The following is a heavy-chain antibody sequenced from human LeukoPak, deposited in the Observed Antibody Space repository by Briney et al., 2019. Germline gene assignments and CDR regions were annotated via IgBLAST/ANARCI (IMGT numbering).Heavy chain of an antibody. Sequence: PGGSLRLSCAASGFIFGSYAMNWVRQAPGKGPEWVSGISGSGGTTYYADSVEGRFTISRDNSKNTLYLQMNSLKVEDTAVFYCAKASRGGATGHHYYGMDVWGKGTTVTVSS. D-gene: IGHD2-15*01. V-gene: IGHV3-23*01. CDR3: AKASRGGATGHHYYGMDV. CDR2: ISGSGGTT. CDR1: GFIFGSYA. J-gene: IGHJ6*04.